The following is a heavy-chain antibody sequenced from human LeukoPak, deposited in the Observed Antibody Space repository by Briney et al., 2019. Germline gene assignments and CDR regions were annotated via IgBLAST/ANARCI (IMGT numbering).Heavy chain of an antibody. D-gene: IGHD3-3*01. CDR2: IYSGGST. V-gene: IGHV3-66*02. Sequence: PGGSLRLSCAASGFTVSSNYMSWVRQAPGKGLEWVSVIYSGGSTYYADSVKGRFTISRDNSKNTLYLQMNSLRAEDTAVYYCESQRLDFWRVDAFDIWGQGTMVTVSS. CDR3: ESQRLDFWRVDAFDI. CDR1: GFTVSSNY. J-gene: IGHJ3*02.